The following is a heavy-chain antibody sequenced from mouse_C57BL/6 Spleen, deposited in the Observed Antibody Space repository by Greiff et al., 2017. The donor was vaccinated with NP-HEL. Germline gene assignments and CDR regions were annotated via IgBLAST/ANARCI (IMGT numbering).Heavy chain of an antibody. Sequence: ESGPGLVKPSQSLSLTCSVTGYSITSGYYWNWIRQFPGNKLEWMGYISYDGSNNYNPSLKNRISITRDTSKNQFFLKLNSVTTEDTATYYCARLTTVVATDYFDYWGQGTTLTVSS. D-gene: IGHD1-1*01. J-gene: IGHJ2*01. CDR3: ARLTTVVATDYFDY. V-gene: IGHV3-6*01. CDR1: GYSITSGYY. CDR2: ISYDGSN.